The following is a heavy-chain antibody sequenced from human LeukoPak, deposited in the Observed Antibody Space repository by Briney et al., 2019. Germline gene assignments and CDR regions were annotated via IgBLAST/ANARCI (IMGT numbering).Heavy chain of an antibody. V-gene: IGHV3-23*01. CDR1: GFTFSSYA. J-gene: IGHJ1*01. CDR3: AKDRGDSSGYYLAEYFQH. D-gene: IGHD3-22*01. Sequence: PGGSLRLFCAASGFTFSSYAMSWVRQAPGKGLEWVSAISGSGGSTYYADSVKGRFTISRDNSKNTLYLQMNSLRAEDTAVYYCAKDRGDSSGYYLAEYFQHWGQGTLVTVSS. CDR2: ISGSGGST.